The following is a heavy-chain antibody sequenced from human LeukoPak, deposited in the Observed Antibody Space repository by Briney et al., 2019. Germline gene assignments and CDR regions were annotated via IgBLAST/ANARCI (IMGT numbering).Heavy chain of an antibody. CDR3: ASAFVVITDAFDI. D-gene: IGHD3-22*01. V-gene: IGHV3-74*01. J-gene: IGHJ3*02. Sequence: GGSLRLSCAASGFTFSSHWMHWVRQAPGKGLVWVSRIKSDGSSTYYADSVKGRFTISRDNAKNTLYLQMNSLRAEDTAVYYCASAFVVITDAFDIWGQGTMVTVPS. CDR1: GFTFSSHW. CDR2: IKSDGSST.